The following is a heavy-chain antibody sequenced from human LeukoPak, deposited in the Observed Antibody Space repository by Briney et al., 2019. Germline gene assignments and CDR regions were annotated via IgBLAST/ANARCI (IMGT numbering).Heavy chain of an antibody. D-gene: IGHD5-24*01. Sequence: PGGSLRLSCAASGFTFSNDWMSWVRQAPGKGLEWVANIKPDGSAKSYVDSVKVRFTVSRDNSKNSLYLQMNSLRAEDTAVYYCARHGNYNFGCWGQGILVTVSS. J-gene: IGHJ4*02. V-gene: IGHV3-7*05. CDR2: IKPDGSAK. CDR1: GFTFSNDW. CDR3: ARHGNYNFGC.